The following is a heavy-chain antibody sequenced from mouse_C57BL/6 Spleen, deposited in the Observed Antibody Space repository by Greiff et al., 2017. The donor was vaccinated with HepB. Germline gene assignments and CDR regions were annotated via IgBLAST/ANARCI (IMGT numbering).Heavy chain of an antibody. CDR1: GYAFSSSW. J-gene: IGHJ3*01. CDR3: ARSEDYYGSSSAWFAY. D-gene: IGHD1-1*01. CDR2: IYPGDGDT. Sequence: VKLQESGPELVKPGASVKISCKASGYAFSSSWMNWVKQRPGKGLEWIGRIYPGDGDTNYNGKFKGKATLTADKSSSTAYMQLSSLTSEDSAVYFCARSEDYYGSSSAWFAYWGQGTLVTVSA. V-gene: IGHV1-82*01.